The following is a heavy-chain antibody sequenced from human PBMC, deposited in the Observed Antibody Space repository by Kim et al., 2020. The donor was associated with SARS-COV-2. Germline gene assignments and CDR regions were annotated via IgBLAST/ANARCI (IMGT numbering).Heavy chain of an antibody. D-gene: IGHD2-8*02. CDR3: ARSGRRRGNIVLVVYVPIYYYYGMDV. J-gene: IGHJ6*02. V-gene: IGHV1-8*01. CDR1: GYTFTSYD. CDR2: MNPNSGNT. Sequence: ASVKVSCKSSGYTFTSYDINWVRQATGQGLEWMGWMNPNSGNTGYAQKFQGRVTMTRNTSISTAYMELSSLRSEDTAVYYCARSGRRRGNIVLVVYVPIYYYYGMDVWGQGTTVTVSS.